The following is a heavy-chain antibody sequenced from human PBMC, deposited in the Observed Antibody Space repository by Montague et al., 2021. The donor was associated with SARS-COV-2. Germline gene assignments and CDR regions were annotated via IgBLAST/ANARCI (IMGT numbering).Heavy chain of an antibody. CDR2: IYYSGST. CDR1: GGSISSSSYY. J-gene: IGHJ5*02. CDR3: ARDGGTVTSFLGVGYVGGGLNWFDH. D-gene: IGHD3-10*01. V-gene: IGHV4-39*07. Sequence: SETLSLTCTVSGGSISSSSYYWGWIRQPPGKGLEWIGSIYYSGSTYYNPSLKSRVTISVDTSKNQFSLKLSSVTAADTAVYYCARDGGTVTSFLGVGYVGGGLNWFDHWGQGTLGTVSS.